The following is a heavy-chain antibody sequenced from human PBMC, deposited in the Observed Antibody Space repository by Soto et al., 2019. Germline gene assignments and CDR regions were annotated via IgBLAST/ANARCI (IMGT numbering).Heavy chain of an antibody. J-gene: IGHJ6*02. CDR1: GFTFSSCW. CDR2: IKEDGSEK. V-gene: IGHV3-7*03. CDR3: TRKRFGMDV. Sequence: PGGSLRLSCAVSGFTFSSCWMSWVRQAPGKGLEWVANIKEDGSEKDYVDPVKGRFTITRDNAKNSLYLQMNNLRAEDTAVYFCTRKRFGMDVWGQGTTVTASS.